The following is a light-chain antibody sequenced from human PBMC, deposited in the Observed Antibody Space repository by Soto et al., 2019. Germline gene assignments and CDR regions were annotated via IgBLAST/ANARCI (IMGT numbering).Light chain of an antibody. Sequence: QSVLTQPPSVSGSPGQRVTISCTLNSANIGAGYDVHWYQKGLGTAPKIVIFAFTSRPSGVPDRFSGSRSDSSASLVVTGLQDEDEADYAGQSYDISVSGWVFGGGTKLTVL. J-gene: IGLJ3*02. CDR1: SANIGAGYD. CDR3: QSYDISVSGWV. CDR2: AFT. V-gene: IGLV1-40*01.